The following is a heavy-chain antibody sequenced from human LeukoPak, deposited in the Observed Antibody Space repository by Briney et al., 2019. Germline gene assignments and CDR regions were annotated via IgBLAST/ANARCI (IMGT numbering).Heavy chain of an antibody. CDR2: IYYSGST. CDR1: GGAISSYY. V-gene: IGHV4-59*01. J-gene: IGHJ3*02. CDR3: ARNDAFDI. Sequence: SETRSLTCTVSGGAISSYYWSWIRQPPGKGLEWIGYIYYSGSTNYNPSLKSRVTISVDTSKNQFSLKLSSVTAADTAVYYCARNDAFDIWGQGTMVTVSS.